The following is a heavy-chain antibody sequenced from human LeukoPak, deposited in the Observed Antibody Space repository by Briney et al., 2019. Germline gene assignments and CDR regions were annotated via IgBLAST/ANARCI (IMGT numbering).Heavy chain of an antibody. CDR3: ARNDGYYAFDY. CDR2: ISYDGSNK. V-gene: IGHV3-30-3*01. CDR1: GFTFSSYA. Sequence: SGGSLRLSCAASGFTFSSYAMHWVRQAPGKGLEWVAVISYDGSNKYYADSVKGRFTISRDNSKNTLYLQMNSLRAEDTAVYYCARNDGYYAFDYWGQGTLVTVSS. J-gene: IGHJ4*02. D-gene: IGHD5-24*01.